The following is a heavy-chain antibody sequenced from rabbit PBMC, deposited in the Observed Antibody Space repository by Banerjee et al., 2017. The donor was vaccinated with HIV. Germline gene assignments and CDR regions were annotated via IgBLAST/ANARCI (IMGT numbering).Heavy chain of an antibody. CDR3: VRGDYIYDYAGYGDLFFDL. D-gene: IGHD6-1*01. CDR1: GFDFITYG. V-gene: IGHV1S47*01. Sequence: QEQLVESGGGLVQPGGSLKLSCKASGFDFITYGVNWVRQAPGKGREWIGYIDLVLDSTYYASWVNGRFTISSDNAQNTRYLQLTSLTAADTATYFCVRGDYIYDYAGYGDLFFDLWGPRALVTVS. J-gene: IGHJ4*01. CDR2: IDLVLDST.